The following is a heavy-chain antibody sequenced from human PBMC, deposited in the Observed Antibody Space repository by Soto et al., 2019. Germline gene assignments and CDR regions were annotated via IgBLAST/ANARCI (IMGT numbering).Heavy chain of an antibody. V-gene: IGHV3-64*01. CDR1: GLRFCSYA. CDR3: ARVTPPLRFGAFDI. Sequence: GGSLRLSCAASGLRFCSYAMPWVRQAPGKELEYVSAISSNGGSTYYANSVKGRFTISRDNSKNTLYLQMGSLRAEDMAVYYCARVTPPLRFGAFDIWGQGTMVTVSS. D-gene: IGHD5-12*01. J-gene: IGHJ3*02. CDR2: ISSNGGST.